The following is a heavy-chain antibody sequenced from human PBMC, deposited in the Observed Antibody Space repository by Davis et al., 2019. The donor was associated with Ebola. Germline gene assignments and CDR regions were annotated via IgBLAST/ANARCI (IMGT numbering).Heavy chain of an antibody. CDR1: GYTFTKYA. V-gene: IGHV1-46*03. J-gene: IGHJ4*02. Sequence: ASVKVSCKASGYTFTKYAINWVRQAPGQGPEWMGMINPSGGYATYAQKFQGKFTMTRDMSTTTVYMELSSPRSEDTAVYYCARDHSYTSGREFDYWGQGTLVTVSS. D-gene: IGHD2-2*02. CDR2: INPSGGYA. CDR3: ARDHSYTSGREFDY.